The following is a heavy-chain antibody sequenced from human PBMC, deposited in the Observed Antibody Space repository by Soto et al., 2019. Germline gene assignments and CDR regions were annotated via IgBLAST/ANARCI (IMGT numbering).Heavy chain of an antibody. D-gene: IGHD3-10*01. Sequence: QVQRVQSGAEVKKPGSSVKVSCKASGGTFSSYAISWLRQAPGQGLEWMGGIIPIFGTANYAQKVQGRVTITADESTSKAYMELSSLRSEDTAVYYCARDRRGPMVRVVMGDWFDPWGQGTLVTVSS. V-gene: IGHV1-69*01. CDR2: IIPIFGTA. J-gene: IGHJ5*02. CDR1: GGTFSSYA. CDR3: ARDRRGPMVRVVMGDWFDP.